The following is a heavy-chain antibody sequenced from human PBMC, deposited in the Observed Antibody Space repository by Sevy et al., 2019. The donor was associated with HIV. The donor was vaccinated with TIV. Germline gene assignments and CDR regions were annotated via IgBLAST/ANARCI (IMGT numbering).Heavy chain of an antibody. D-gene: IGHD3-10*01. Sequence: ASVKVSCKASGYTFTSYGISWVRQAPGQGLEWMGWISAYNGNTNYAQKLQGRVTMTTDTSTSTAYIGLRSLRSDDTAVYYCARNGMVRGVIILYYFDYWGQGTLVTVSS. CDR1: GYTFTSYG. CDR3: ARNGMVRGVIILYYFDY. V-gene: IGHV1-18*01. J-gene: IGHJ4*02. CDR2: ISAYNGNT.